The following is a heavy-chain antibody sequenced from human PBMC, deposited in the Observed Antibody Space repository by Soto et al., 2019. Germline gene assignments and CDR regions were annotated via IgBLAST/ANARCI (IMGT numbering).Heavy chain of an antibody. D-gene: IGHD3-16*01. CDR2: ISAYNGNT. V-gene: IGHV1-18*01. CDR1: GYTFTNFG. Sequence: QVQLVQSGAEVKKPGASVKVSCKTSGYTFTNFGLSWVRQAPGQGLEWMGWISAYNGNTNYAQNFQGRLTMTTDTSTSTAYMELRSLRSDDTAVYCWARGGTPIDYWGQGTLVTVSS. CDR3: ARGGTPIDY. J-gene: IGHJ4*02.